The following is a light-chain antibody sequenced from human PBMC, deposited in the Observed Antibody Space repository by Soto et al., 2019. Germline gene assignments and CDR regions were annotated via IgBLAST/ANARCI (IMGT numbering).Light chain of an antibody. Sequence: EIVLTQSPGTLSLSPGERATLSCRASQSVSSSYLAWYQQKPGQAPRLLIYDASNRATGTPARFSGSGSGTEFTLTITSLQSEDFALYYCQQYHNLWTFGQGTKV. V-gene: IGKV3D-7*01. CDR2: DAS. J-gene: IGKJ1*01. CDR3: QQYHNLWT. CDR1: QSVSSSY.